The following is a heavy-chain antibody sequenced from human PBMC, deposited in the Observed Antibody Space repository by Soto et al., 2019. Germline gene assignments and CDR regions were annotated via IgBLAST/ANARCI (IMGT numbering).Heavy chain of an antibody. Sequence: SVKVSCKASGFTFTSSAVQWVRQARGQRLEWIGWIVVGSGNTNYAQKFQERVTITRDMSTSTAYMELSSLRSEDTAVYYCAALGSYLKHNYYYYGMDVWGQGTTVTVSS. CDR1: GFTFTSSA. D-gene: IGHD3-16*01. J-gene: IGHJ6*02. V-gene: IGHV1-58*01. CDR2: IVVGSGNT. CDR3: AALGSYLKHNYYYYGMDV.